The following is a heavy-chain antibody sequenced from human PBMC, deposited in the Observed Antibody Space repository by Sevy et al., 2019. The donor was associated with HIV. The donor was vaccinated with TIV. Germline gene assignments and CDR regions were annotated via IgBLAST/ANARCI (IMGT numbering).Heavy chain of an antibody. CDR1: AGSISSYY. CDR2: IYFSGST. CDR3: ARVLAVAGTRYYYGMDV. J-gene: IGHJ6*02. Sequence: SETLSLTCTVSAGSISSYYWSWIRQPPGKGLEWIGYIYFSGSTNYNPSLKSRVTISVDTSKNQFSLKLSSVTAADTAVYYCARVLAVAGTRYYYGMDVWGQGTTVTVSS. V-gene: IGHV4-59*01. D-gene: IGHD6-19*01.